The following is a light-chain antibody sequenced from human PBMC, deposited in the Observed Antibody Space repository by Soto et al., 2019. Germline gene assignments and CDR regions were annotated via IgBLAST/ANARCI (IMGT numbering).Light chain of an antibody. CDR2: GNH. V-gene: IGLV1-40*01. J-gene: IGLJ3*02. CDR3: QSYDSSLSGWV. Sequence: QSVLTQPPSVSGAPGQTVTISCTRSSSNIGAAYDVHWYQHLPGTAPKLLIYGNHNRPSGVPDRFSGSKSGTSASLAITGLQAEDEADYYCQSYDSSLSGWVFGGGTKLTVL. CDR1: SSNIGAAYD.